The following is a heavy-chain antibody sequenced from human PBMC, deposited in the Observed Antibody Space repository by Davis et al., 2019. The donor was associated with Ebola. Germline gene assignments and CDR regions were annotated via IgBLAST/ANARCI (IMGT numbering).Heavy chain of an antibody. Sequence: GESPKISCAASGFTVSSNYMSWVRQAPGKGLEWVSVIYSGGSTYYADSVKGRFTISRDNSNNLLYLQMNSLRAEDTAVYYCAIPDCSGADCYSVYIKSWGQGALVTVSS. J-gene: IGHJ4*02. CDR2: IYSGGST. D-gene: IGHD2-15*01. CDR3: AIPDCSGADCYSVYIKS. V-gene: IGHV3-53*01. CDR1: GFTVSSNY.